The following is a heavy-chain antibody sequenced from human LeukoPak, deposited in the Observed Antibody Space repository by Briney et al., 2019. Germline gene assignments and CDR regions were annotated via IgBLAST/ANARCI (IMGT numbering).Heavy chain of an antibody. D-gene: IGHD2-15*01. CDR1: GFSFSAYW. CDR3: ARGRGYCSGGSCYPGFDY. J-gene: IGHJ4*02. V-gene: IGHV3-7*05. Sequence: GGSLRLSCVASGFSFSAYWMSWVRQAPGEGLEWVANIKQDGSEKNYVDSAKGRFTISRDNAKNSLYLQMNSLRAEDTAVYFCARGRGYCSGGSCYPGFDYWGQGTLVSVSS. CDR2: IKQDGSEK.